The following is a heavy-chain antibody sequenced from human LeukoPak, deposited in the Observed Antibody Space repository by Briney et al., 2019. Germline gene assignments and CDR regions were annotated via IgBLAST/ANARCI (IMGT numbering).Heavy chain of an antibody. V-gene: IGHV1-69*04. CDR2: IIPILGIA. CDR1: GGTFSSYA. CDR3: AREDTYSSGIDY. J-gene: IGHJ4*02. D-gene: IGHD6-19*01. Sequence: GASVKVSCKASGGTFSSYAISWVRQAHGQGLEWMGRIIPILGIANYAQKFQGRVTITADTSTSTAYMGLSSLRSEDTAVYYCAREDTYSSGIDYWGQGTLVTVSS.